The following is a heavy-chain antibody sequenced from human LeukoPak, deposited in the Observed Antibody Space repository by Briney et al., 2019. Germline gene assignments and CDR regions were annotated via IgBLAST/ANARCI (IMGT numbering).Heavy chain of an antibody. CDR2: IYHSGST. V-gene: IGHV4-4*02. CDR1: GGSISSSNW. J-gene: IGHJ4*02. CDR3: ARPSGGTPLKRFDY. D-gene: IGHD1-1*01. Sequence: SGTLSLTCAVSGGSISSSNWWSWVRQPPGKGLEWIGEIYHSGSTNYNPSLKSRVTISVDKSKNQFSLKVTSVTAADTAVYYCARPSGGTPLKRFDYWGQGTQVTVSS.